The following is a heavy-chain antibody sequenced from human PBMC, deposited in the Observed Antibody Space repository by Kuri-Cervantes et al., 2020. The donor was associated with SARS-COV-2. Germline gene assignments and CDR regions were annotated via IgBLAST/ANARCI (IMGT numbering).Heavy chain of an antibody. J-gene: IGHJ4*02. CDR2: IIPIFGTA. D-gene: IGHD2-21*01. CDR3: ARVGGDEPTFDY. Sequence: SVKVSCKASGGTFSSYAISWARQAPGQGLEWMGGIIPIFGTANYAQKFQGRVTITTDESTSTAYMELSSLRSEDTAVYYCARVGGDEPTFDYWGQGTLVTVSS. CDR1: GGTFSSYA. V-gene: IGHV1-69*05.